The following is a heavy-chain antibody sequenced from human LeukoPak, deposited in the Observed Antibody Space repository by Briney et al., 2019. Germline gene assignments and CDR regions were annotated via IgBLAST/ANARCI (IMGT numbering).Heavy chain of an antibody. D-gene: IGHD2-15*01. CDR1: GVTFSSYA. Sequence: GGSLTLSCAASGVTFSSYAMHWVRQAPGKGLEWVAVISNDGSNKYYADSVKGRFTISRDNSKNTLYLQMNSLRAEDTAVYYCAKDISQYCSGGSCYSVAFDIWGQGTMVTVSS. CDR3: AKDISQYCSGGSCYSVAFDI. CDR2: ISNDGSNK. J-gene: IGHJ3*02. V-gene: IGHV3-30*18.